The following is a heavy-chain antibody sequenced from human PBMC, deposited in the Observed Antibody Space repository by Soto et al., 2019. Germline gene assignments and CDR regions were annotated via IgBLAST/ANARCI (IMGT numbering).Heavy chain of an antibody. J-gene: IGHJ4*02. D-gene: IGHD3-16*01. V-gene: IGHV3-30*18. CDR1: GFTFSSYG. CDR3: AKDQGGGGSSSDY. CDR2: ISYDGINE. Sequence: QVQLVESGGGVVQPGRSLRLSCAVSGFTFSSYGMHWVRQAPGKGLEWVAVISYDGINENYGDSVKGRFTISRDNSKNTLYLQMNSLRAEDTAVYYCAKDQGGGGSSSDYWGQGTLVTVSS.